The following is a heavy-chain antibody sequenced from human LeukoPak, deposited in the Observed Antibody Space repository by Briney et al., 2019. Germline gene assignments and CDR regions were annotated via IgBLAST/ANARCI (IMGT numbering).Heavy chain of an antibody. V-gene: IGHV3-7*01. J-gene: IGHJ4*02. CDR1: GFTFSSYW. Sequence: SEGSLRLSCAASGFTFSSYWMSWVRQAPGKGLEWVANIKQDGSEKYYVDSVKGRFTISRDNAKNSLYLQMNSLRAEDTALYYCARGRYSGSYLLDYWGQGTLVTVSS. D-gene: IGHD1-26*01. CDR3: ARGRYSGSYLLDY. CDR2: IKQDGSEK.